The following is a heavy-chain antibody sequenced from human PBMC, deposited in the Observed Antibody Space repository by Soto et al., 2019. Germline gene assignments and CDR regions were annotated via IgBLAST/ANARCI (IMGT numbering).Heavy chain of an antibody. CDR1: GFDFTYYA. CDR3: AKDEGVGGTLGRFDY. V-gene: IGHV3-30*18. D-gene: IGHD1-26*01. J-gene: IGHJ4*02. Sequence: QVQLVESGGGAVQPGESLRLSCVASGFDFTYYAMHWVRQAPGKGLESVAVMSSDGSKIHHTDSVKGRFTISRDNTKNTMYLQMNSLRKEDTAVYFGAKDEGVGGTLGRFDYWGQGTVVSVSS. CDR2: MSSDGSKI.